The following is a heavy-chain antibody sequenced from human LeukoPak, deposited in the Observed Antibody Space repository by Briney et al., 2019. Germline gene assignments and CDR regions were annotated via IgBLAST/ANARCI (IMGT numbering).Heavy chain of an antibody. CDR1: GFTFSSYA. CDR3: AKDLEAAAVLYY. Sequence: QPEGSLGLSCAASGFTFSSYAMSWVRQAPGKGLEWVSAISGSGGSTYYADSVKGRFTISRDNSKNTLYLQMNSLRAEDTAVYYCAKDLEAAAVLYYWGQGTLVTVSS. V-gene: IGHV3-23*01. J-gene: IGHJ4*02. CDR2: ISGSGGST. D-gene: IGHD6-13*01.